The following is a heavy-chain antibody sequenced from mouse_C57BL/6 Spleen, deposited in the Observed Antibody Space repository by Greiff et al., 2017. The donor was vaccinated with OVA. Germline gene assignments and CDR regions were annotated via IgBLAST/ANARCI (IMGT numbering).Heavy chain of an antibody. J-gene: IGHJ1*03. Sequence: DVKLQESGPGMVKPSQSLSLTCTVTGYSITSGYDWHWIRHFPGNKLEWMGYISYSGSTNYNPSLKSRISITHDTSKNHFFLKLNSVTTEDTATYYCASGSSHWYFDVWGTGTTVTVSS. CDR2: ISYSGST. CDR1: GYSITSGYD. V-gene: IGHV3-1*01. CDR3: ASGSSHWYFDV. D-gene: IGHD1-1*01.